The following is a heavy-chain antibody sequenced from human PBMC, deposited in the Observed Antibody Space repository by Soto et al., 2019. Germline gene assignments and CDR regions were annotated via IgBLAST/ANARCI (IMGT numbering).Heavy chain of an antibody. V-gene: IGHV1-8*01. CDR3: ARYQIGEGFTA. Sequence: ASVKVSCKASGYTYTNLDINWVRQASGQGLEWMGWMNPHSDTGFAQKFQGRVTLTRDAPTSTVYMELTSLRFDDTAVYYCARYQIGEGFTAWGQGAPVTVSS. CDR1: GYTYTNLD. CDR2: MNPHSDT. J-gene: IGHJ5*02.